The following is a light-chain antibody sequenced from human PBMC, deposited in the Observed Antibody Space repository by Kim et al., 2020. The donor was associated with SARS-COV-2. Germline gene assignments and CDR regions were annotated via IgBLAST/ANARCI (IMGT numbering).Light chain of an antibody. J-gene: IGKJ1*01. Sequence: EIVMTQSPATLSVSPGDRATLSCRASQSVSSKLAWYQQKPGQGPRLLIYNASTRATGIPAGFSGSGSGTEFTLTISRLQSEDFAVYYCHHYYNWPRTFGQGTKVDIK. CDR1: QSVSSK. V-gene: IGKV3-15*01. CDR3: HHYYNWPRT. CDR2: NAS.